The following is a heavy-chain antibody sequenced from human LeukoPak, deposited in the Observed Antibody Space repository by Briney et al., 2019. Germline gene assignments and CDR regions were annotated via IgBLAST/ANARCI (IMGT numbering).Heavy chain of an antibody. CDR2: VLYSGST. CDR1: GGSMSGHY. CDR3: ARDRLD. Sequence: PSETLSLTCTVSGGSMSGHYWSWIRQPPGKGLQWVGFVLYSGSTNYNPSLESRVTISIDTSKNQFSLKLRSVTDADTAVYYCARDRLDWGQGTLVTVSS. V-gene: IGHV4-59*11. J-gene: IGHJ4*02.